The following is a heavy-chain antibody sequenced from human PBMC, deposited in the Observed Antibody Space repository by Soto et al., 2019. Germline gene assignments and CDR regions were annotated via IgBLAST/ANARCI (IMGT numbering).Heavy chain of an antibody. Sequence: VGSLRLSCAASGFTFSTYWMSWVRQAPGKGLEWVANIKQDGSERYYVDSVKGRFTISRDNAKNSLSLQMNRLSPEDTAVYYCATDSGTSDYWGQGTLVTVS. J-gene: IGHJ4*02. CDR2: IKQDGSER. D-gene: IGHD1-1*01. CDR3: ATDSGTSDY. CDR1: GFTFSTYW. V-gene: IGHV3-7*01.